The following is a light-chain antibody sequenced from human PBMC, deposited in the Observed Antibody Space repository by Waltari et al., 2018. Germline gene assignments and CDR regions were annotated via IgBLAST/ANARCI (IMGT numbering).Light chain of an antibody. CDR1: SRDFGGYYF. V-gene: IGLV2-14*01. CDR2: EAS. Sequence: QSALTQPASVSGSPGQSLTLSFTGTSRDFGGYYFLSWYQQHPGKAPKLMIDEASNRPAGGSNRFSGSKAGNTASLTISGLQAEDEADYYCSSYTSSSTHYVFGTGTKVTVL. J-gene: IGLJ1*01. CDR3: SSYTSSSTHYV.